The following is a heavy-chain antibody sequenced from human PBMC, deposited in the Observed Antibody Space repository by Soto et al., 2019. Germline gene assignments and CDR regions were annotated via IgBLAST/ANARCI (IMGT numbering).Heavy chain of an antibody. Sequence: QVQLQESGPGLVKPSETLSLTCTVSGGSISSYYWSWIRQPPGKGLEWIGYVYYSGSTNYKPSLKSLVTISVDTSKNQFSLKLSSVTAADTAVYYCARGDIVVVPAAMFGRDYYYYGMDVWGQGTTVTVSS. J-gene: IGHJ6*02. CDR2: VYYSGST. CDR1: GGSISSYY. D-gene: IGHD2-2*01. V-gene: IGHV4-59*01. CDR3: ARGDIVVVPAAMFGRDYYYYGMDV.